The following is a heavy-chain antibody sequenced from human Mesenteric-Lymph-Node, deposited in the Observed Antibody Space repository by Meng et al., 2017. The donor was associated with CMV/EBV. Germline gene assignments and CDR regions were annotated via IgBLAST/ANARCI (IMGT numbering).Heavy chain of an antibody. J-gene: IGHJ4*02. CDR2: ISGSGGAT. CDR1: GFTFSIYA. D-gene: IGHD2-2*01. CDR3: ARVDCSSTSCYVFDY. Sequence: GESLKISCAVSGFTFSIYAMSWVRQAPGKGLEWVSTISGSGGATYYADSVRGRFTISRDNSKNTLYLQMNSLRADDTAVYYCARVDCSSTSCYVFDYWGQGTLVTVSS. V-gene: IGHV3-23*01.